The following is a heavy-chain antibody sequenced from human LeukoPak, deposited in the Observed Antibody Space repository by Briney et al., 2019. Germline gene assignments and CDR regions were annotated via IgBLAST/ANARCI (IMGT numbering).Heavy chain of an antibody. J-gene: IGHJ4*02. Sequence: ASVKVSCKASGYTFTSNYIHWVRQAPGQGLEWMGMIYPRDGSTSCAQKFQGRVTVTRDTSTSTVHMELSGLRSEDTAVYYCARDSFGSGSYPGYWGQGALVIVSS. V-gene: IGHV1-46*01. D-gene: IGHD3-10*01. CDR2: IYPRDGST. CDR1: GYTFTSNY. CDR3: ARDSFGSGSYPGY.